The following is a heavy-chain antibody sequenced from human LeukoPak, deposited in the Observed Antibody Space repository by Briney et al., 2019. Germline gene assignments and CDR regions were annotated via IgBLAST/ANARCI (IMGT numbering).Heavy chain of an antibody. V-gene: IGHV4-59*01. CDR3: AREAVGAYFDY. Sequence: TSETLSLTCTVSGGSISSYYWSWIRQPPGKGLEWIGYIYYSGSTNYNPSLKSRVTISVDTSKNQFSLKLSSVTAADTAVYYCAREAVGAYFDYRGQGTLVTVSS. CDR1: GGSISSYY. J-gene: IGHJ4*02. D-gene: IGHD1-26*01. CDR2: IYYSGST.